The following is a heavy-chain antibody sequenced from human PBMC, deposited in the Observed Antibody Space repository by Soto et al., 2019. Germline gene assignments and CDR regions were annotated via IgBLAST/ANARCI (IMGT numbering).Heavy chain of an antibody. D-gene: IGHD3-10*01. CDR3: ARARRSGSYRGTPNYFDY. J-gene: IGHJ4*02. CDR1: GFTFSSYW. CDR2: IKQDGSEK. Sequence: EVQLVESGGGLVQPGGSLRLSCAASGFTFSSYWMSWVRQAPGKGLEWVANIKQDGSEKYYVDSVKGRFTISRDNAKNSLYLQMNSLRAEDTAVYYCARARRSGSYRGTPNYFDYWGQGTLVTVSS. V-gene: IGHV3-7*01.